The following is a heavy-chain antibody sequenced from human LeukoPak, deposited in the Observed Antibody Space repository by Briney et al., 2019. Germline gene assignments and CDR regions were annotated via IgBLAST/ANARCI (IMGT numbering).Heavy chain of an antibody. J-gene: IGHJ4*02. CDR2: LYYSRST. CDR3: ARSGTVPAAHFDY. Sequence: SETLSLTCTVSGGSISSSSYYWGWIRQPRGKGLEWIVSLYYSRSTSYNPSLKRRVTISVDTSKNQFSLKLSSVTAADTAVYYCARSGTVPAAHFDYWGQGTLVTVSS. V-gene: IGHV4-39*07. D-gene: IGHD2-2*01. CDR1: GGSISSSSYY.